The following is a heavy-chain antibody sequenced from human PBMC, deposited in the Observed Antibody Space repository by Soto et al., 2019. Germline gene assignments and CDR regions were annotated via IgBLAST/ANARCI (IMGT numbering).Heavy chain of an antibody. CDR3: ASGASRWYPYCFDS. CDR1: EGTFNSYA. Sequence: QAQVVQSGAEVRKPGSSVKLSCKASEGTFNSYAIAWVRQAPGQGLEWMGGIIPYYNTLNYAQKFQDRATITADDSTNTVYMELSSLRSDDTAVYFCASGASRWYPYCFDSWAQGTLVTVSS. CDR2: IIPYYNTL. V-gene: IGHV1-69*01. J-gene: IGHJ4*02. D-gene: IGHD6-13*01.